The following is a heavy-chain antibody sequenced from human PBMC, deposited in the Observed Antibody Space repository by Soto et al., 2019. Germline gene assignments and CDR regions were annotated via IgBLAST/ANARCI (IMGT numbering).Heavy chain of an antibody. D-gene: IGHD6-25*01. CDR1: GGSISSGDYY. J-gene: IGHJ4*02. CDR2: IYYSGST. V-gene: IGHV4-30-4*01. Sequence: SETLSLTCTVSGGSISSGDYYWIWIRQPPGKGLEWIGYIYYSGSTYYNPSLKSRVTISVDTSKNQFSLKLSSVTAADTAVYYCARDDSSGYREIDYWGQGTLVTVSS. CDR3: ARDDSSGYREIDY.